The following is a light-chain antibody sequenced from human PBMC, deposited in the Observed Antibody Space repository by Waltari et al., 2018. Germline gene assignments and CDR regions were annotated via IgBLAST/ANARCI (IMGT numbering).Light chain of an antibody. V-gene: IGKV1-5*03. J-gene: IGKJ1*01. CDR2: KAS. CDR1: QSISSW. CDR3: QQYDSYSAT. Sequence: DIQMTQSPSTLSASVGDRCTITCRASQSISSWLAWYQQKPGKAPKLLIYKASSLESGVPSGFSGSGSGTEFTLTITSLQPDDFATYYCQQYDSYSATFGQGTKVEI.